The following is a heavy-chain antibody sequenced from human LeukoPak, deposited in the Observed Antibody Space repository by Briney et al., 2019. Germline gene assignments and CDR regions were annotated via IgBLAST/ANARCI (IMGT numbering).Heavy chain of an antibody. J-gene: IGHJ5*02. CDR2: INHSGST. Sequence: PSETLSLTCAVYGGSFSGYYWSWIRQPPGKGLEWIGEINHSGSTNYNPSLKSRVTISVDTSKNQFSLKLSSVTAADTAVYYCARDRIAAHRGYNWFDPWGQGTLVTVSS. CDR3: ARDRIAAHRGYNWFDP. D-gene: IGHD6-6*01. CDR1: GGSFSGYY. V-gene: IGHV4-34*01.